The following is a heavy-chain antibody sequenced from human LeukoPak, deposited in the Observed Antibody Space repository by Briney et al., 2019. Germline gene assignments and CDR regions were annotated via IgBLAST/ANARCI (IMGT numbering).Heavy chain of an antibody. V-gene: IGHV1-2*02. CDR2: INPNSGGT. D-gene: IGHD2-15*01. Sequence: ASVKVSCKASGYTFTGYYMHWVRQAPGQGLEWMGWINPNSGGTKYAQKFQGRVTMTRDTSISTAYMDLSSLGSDDTAVFYCVRKSATRRTSEFDYWGQGTPVTVSS. J-gene: IGHJ4*02. CDR1: GYTFTGYY. CDR3: VRKSATRRTSEFDY.